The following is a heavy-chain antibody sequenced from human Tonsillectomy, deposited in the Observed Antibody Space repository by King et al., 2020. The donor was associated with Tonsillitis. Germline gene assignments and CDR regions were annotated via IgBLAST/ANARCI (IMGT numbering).Heavy chain of an antibody. CDR3: AREGLWGYGDYGGYFDY. V-gene: IGHV3-30*04. CDR2: ISYDGSNK. Sequence: VQLVESGGGVVQPGRSLRLSCAASGFTFSSYAMHWVRQAPGKGLEWVAVISYDGSNKYYADSVKGRFTISRDNSKNTLYLQMNSLRAEDTAVYYCAREGLWGYGDYGGYFDYWGQGTLVTVSS. CDR1: GFTFSSYA. J-gene: IGHJ4*02. D-gene: IGHD4-17*01.